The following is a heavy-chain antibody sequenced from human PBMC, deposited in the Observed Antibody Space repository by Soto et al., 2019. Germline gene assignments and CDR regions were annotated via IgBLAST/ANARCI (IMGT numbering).Heavy chain of an antibody. CDR1: GFTFSSYG. D-gene: IGHD2-2*01. J-gene: IGHJ4*02. V-gene: IGHV3-33*01. CDR2: IWYDGSNK. CDR3: GRDRGGSEVPAAWSQGILDY. Sequence: GGSLRLSCAASGFTFSSYGMHWVRQAPGKGLEWVAVIWYDGSNKYYADSVKGRFTISRDNSKNTLYLQMNSLRAEDTAVYYCGRDRGGSEVPAAWSQGILDYWGQGTLVTVSS.